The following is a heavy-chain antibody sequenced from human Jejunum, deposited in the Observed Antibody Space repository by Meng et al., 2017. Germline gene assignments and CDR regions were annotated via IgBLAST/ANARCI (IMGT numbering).Heavy chain of an antibody. CDR1: GGSFSRGSW. Sequence: QLRRQEAGPGPVKPQGPRSLTCGVSGGSFSRGSWWGWIRQPPGKGLEWIGEIYDSGSINYNPSLGSRATISVDKSKNQFSLKLISMTAADTAVYFCARGTSPPRSGWWTGFFDVWGRGTLVTVSS. CDR3: ARGTSPPRSGWWTGFFDV. D-gene: IGHD6-19*01. CDR2: IYDSGSI. J-gene: IGHJ2*01. V-gene: IGHV4-4*01.